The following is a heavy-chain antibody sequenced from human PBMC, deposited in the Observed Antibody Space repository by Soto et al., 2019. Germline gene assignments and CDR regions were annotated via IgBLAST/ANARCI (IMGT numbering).Heavy chain of an antibody. D-gene: IGHD3-3*01. J-gene: IGHJ5*02. CDR1: GYTFFTYD. CDR3: ARSPEITIFGVVAPDTNWFDP. CDR2: ISAYNGNT. Sequence: GASVKVSCKASGYTFFTYDISWVRQAPGQGLEWMGWISAYNGNTNYAQKLQGRVTMTTDTSTSTAYMELRSLRSDDTAVYYCARSPEITIFGVVAPDTNWFDPWGQGTLVTVSS. V-gene: IGHV1-18*01.